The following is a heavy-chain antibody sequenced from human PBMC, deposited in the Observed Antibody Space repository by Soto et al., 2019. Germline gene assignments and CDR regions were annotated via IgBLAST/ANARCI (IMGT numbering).Heavy chain of an antibody. CDR1: GFTFSHLS. CDR3: ARLSGLDPFDL. D-gene: IGHD1-1*01. J-gene: IGHJ3*01. CDR2: GHGIGAST. Sequence: EVLLLESGGGLVQPGGPLSLSFAASGFTFSHLSMSWVRQSPRTGLEWDASGHGIGASTYYADSVRGRFTISRDRSKNTVTLLMGGPRAEDPSIYYWARLSGLDPFDLWGQGTRVTVSS. V-gene: IGHV3-23*01.